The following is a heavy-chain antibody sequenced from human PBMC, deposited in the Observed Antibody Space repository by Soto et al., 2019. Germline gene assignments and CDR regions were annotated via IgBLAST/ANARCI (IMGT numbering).Heavy chain of an antibody. D-gene: IGHD2-8*01. V-gene: IGHV3-48*03. Sequence: PGGSLRLSCAASGFTFSSYEMNWVRQAPGKGLEWVSYISSSGSTIYYADSVKGRFTISRDNAKNSLYLQMNSLRAEDTAVYYCARGPDVVLMVYAYGMDVWGQGTTVTVSS. J-gene: IGHJ6*02. CDR1: GFTFSSYE. CDR3: ARGPDVVLMVYAYGMDV. CDR2: ISSSGSTI.